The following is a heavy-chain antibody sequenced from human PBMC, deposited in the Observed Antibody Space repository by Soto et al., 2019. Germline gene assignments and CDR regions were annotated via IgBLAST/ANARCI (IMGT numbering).Heavy chain of an antibody. CDR1: GGSISTGGYY. D-gene: IGHD2-8*01. CDR3: ATKPNGLYYFDY. V-gene: IGHV4-31*03. CDR2: IYSSGVT. J-gene: IGHJ4*02. Sequence: QVQLQESGPGLVQPSQTLSLTCTVSGGSISTGGYYWSWIRQHPGKGLEWIGYIYSSGVTYYDPFLKSRVTMSVDMSRNQFSLRLSSVTAADTALYYCATKPNGLYYFDYWGQGALVTVSS.